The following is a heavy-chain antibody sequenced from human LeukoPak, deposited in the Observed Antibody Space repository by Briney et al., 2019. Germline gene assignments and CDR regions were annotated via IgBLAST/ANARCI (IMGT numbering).Heavy chain of an antibody. J-gene: IGHJ5*02. CDR1: GFTFSRNW. CDR2: IKQDGSEK. Sequence: GGSLRLSCAASGFTFSRNWMSWVRQAPGKGLEWVANIKQDGSEKYYVGSVKGRFTISRDNAKNLLYLQMNTLRAEDTAVYYCARAVSGNYVNWFDPWGQGTLVTVSS. V-gene: IGHV3-7*02. D-gene: IGHD3-10*01. CDR3: ARAVSGNYVNWFDP.